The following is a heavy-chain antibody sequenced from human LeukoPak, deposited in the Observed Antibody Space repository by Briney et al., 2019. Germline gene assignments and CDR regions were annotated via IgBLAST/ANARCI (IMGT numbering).Heavy chain of an antibody. CDR3: ARDAASYRRGRYYDY. CDR2: ISNNGGST. J-gene: IGHJ4*02. V-gene: IGHV3-23*01. D-gene: IGHD5-18*01. CDR1: GFTFSSYA. Sequence: GGSLRLSCAASGFTFSSYAMSWVRQAPRKGLEWVSGISNNGGSTDYADSVKGRFTVSRDYSRNTVYLQMNTLRAKDTAIYYCARDAASYRRGRYYDYWGQGTVVTVSS.